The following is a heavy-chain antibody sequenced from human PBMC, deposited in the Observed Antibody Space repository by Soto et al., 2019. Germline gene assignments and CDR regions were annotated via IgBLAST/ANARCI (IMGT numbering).Heavy chain of an antibody. D-gene: IGHD3-16*01. CDR3: ARVGWGLHLLFDY. CDR1: GGSISSGDYY. CDR2: IYYSGST. Sequence: QLQLQESGPGLVKPSQTLSLTCTVSGGSISSGDYYWSWIRQPPGKGLEWIGYIYYSGSTYYNPSLKSRVTISVDTSKNQFTRKLSSVTAAYTAVHYCARVGWGLHLLFDYWGQGTLVTVSS. V-gene: IGHV4-30-4*01. J-gene: IGHJ4*02.